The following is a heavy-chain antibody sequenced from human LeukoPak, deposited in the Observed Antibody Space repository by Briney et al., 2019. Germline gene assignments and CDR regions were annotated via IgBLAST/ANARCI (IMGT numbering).Heavy chain of an antibody. Sequence: SKTLSLTCTASGGSISSYYWSWIRQPPGKGLEWIGYIYYSGSTNYNPSLKSRVTISVDTSKNQFSLKLSSVTAADTAVYYCARGRGCSGGSCYSNWFDPWGQGTLVTVSS. V-gene: IGHV4-59*01. D-gene: IGHD2-15*01. J-gene: IGHJ5*02. CDR3: ARGRGCSGGSCYSNWFDP. CDR1: GGSISSYY. CDR2: IYYSGST.